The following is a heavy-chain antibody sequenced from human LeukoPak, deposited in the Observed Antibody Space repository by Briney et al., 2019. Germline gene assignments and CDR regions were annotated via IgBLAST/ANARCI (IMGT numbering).Heavy chain of an antibody. J-gene: IGHJ5*02. V-gene: IGHV4-59*01. D-gene: IGHD3-16*02. CDR1: GGSISSYY. Sequence: SETLSLTCTVSGGSISSYYWSWIRQPPGKGLEWVGYIYYSGSTNYNPSLKSRFTISVDTSKNKFSLKLSSVTAADTAVYYCARGLYDYVWGSYRLNWFDPWGQGTLVTVSS. CDR3: ARGLYDYVWGSYRLNWFDP. CDR2: IYYSGST.